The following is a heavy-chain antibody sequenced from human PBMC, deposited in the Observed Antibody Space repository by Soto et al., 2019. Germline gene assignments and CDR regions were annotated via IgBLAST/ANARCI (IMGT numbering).Heavy chain of an antibody. CDR1: GYRFTTYG. V-gene: IGHV1-18*01. J-gene: IGHJ4*02. CDR3: ARVRFGDPFDF. D-gene: IGHD3-16*01. Sequence: GASVKVSCKVSGYRFTTYGINWVRQAPGQGLEWVGWFNPDNQNTNYAQKFQDRVSLTTDSSTNTAYMELRDLRSDDTAVYYCARVRFGDPFDFWSQGSLVTVSS. CDR2: FNPDNQNT.